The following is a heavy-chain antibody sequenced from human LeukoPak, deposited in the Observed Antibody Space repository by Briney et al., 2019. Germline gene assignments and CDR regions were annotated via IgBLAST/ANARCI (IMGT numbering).Heavy chain of an antibody. CDR2: MYYGGST. V-gene: IGHV4-39*07. Sequence: SETLSLTCTVSGDSINNNNYYWGWIRQPPGKGLEWIGSMYYGGSTYYNPSLKSRVTISVDTSKNQFSLKLSSVTAADTAVYFCARDRGSITMIVDTSWGQGTLVTVSS. CDR1: GDSINNNNYY. D-gene: IGHD3-22*01. CDR3: ARDRGSITMIVDTS. J-gene: IGHJ4*02.